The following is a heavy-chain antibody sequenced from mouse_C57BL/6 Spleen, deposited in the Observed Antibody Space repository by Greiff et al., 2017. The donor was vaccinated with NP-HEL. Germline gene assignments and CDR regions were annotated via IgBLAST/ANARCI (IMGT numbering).Heavy chain of an antibody. CDR2: IDPSDSET. Sequence: QVQLQQPGAELVRPGSSVKLSCKASGYTFTSYWMHWVKQRPIQGLEWIGNIDPSDSETHYNQKFKDKATLTVDKSSSTAYMQLSSLTSEDSAVYYCARYGDYGSSFYAMDYWGQGTSVTVSS. D-gene: IGHD1-1*01. J-gene: IGHJ4*01. CDR1: GYTFTSYW. CDR3: ARYGDYGSSFYAMDY. V-gene: IGHV1-52*01.